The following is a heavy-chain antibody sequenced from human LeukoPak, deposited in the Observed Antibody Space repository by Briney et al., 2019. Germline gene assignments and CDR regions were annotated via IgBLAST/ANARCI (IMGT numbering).Heavy chain of an antibody. Sequence: SETLSLTCTVSGGSISSSSYYWGWIRQPPGKGLEWIGSTYYSGSTYYNPSLKSRVTISVDTSKNQFSLKLSSVTAADTAVYYCARHEIHSGSYSHYFDYWGQGTLVTVSS. V-gene: IGHV4-39*01. CDR1: GGSISSSSYY. CDR3: ARHEIHSGSYSHYFDY. CDR2: TYYSGST. D-gene: IGHD1-26*01. J-gene: IGHJ4*02.